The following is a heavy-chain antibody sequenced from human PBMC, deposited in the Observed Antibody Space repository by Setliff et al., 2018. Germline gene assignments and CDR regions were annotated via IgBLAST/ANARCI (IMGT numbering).Heavy chain of an antibody. CDR1: GGSISSSSYY. V-gene: IGHV4-39*07. CDR2: IYYSGST. Sequence: SETLSLTCTVSGGSISSSSYYWGWIRQPPGKGLEWIGSIYYSGSTYYNPSLKSRVTISVDTSKNQFSLKLSSVTAADTAVYYCARGRVEMATITPFDYWGQGTRVTVSS. CDR3: ARGRVEMATITPFDY. J-gene: IGHJ4*02. D-gene: IGHD5-12*01.